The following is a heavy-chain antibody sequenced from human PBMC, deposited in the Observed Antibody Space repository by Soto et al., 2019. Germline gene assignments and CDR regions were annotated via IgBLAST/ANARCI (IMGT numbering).Heavy chain of an antibody. CDR2: IYSGGST. CDR3: ARGGKGSSGWFIFDY. D-gene: IGHD6-19*01. V-gene: IGHV3-53*01. Sequence: EVQLVESGGGLIQPGGSLRLSCAASGFTVSSNYMSWVRQAPGKGLEWVSVIYSGGSTYYADSVKGRFTISRDNSKNTLYLQMNSLRAEDTAVYYCARGGKGSSGWFIFDYWGQGTLVTVSS. J-gene: IGHJ4*02. CDR1: GFTVSSNY.